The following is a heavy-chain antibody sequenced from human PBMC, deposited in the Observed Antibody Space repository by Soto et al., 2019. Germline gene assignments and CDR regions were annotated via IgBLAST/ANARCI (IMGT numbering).Heavy chain of an antibody. CDR1: GFTFTTRA. CDR2: ICASGGTT. J-gene: IGHJ4*02. D-gene: IGHD3-10*01. V-gene: IGHV3-23*01. CDR3: TTGTQNFDY. Sequence: EVQLLESGGGLVQPGGSLRLSCAASGFTFTTRAMSWVRQAPGKGLQWVSGICASGGTTYYADSVKGRLTISRDNSKNMLYLLMTSLRDDDTAVYYCTTGTQNFDYWGRGTRVTVSS.